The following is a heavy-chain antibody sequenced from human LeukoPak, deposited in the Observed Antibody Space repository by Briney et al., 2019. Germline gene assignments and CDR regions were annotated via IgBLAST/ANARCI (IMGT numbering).Heavy chain of an antibody. CDR1: GGSISSNSYD. Sequence: SESLSLTCTVSGGSISSNSYDWGWMRRPPGKGLEWRGRMYYSGSTDYNTSLKSRVTISADTSKNHFSLKLSSVTAADTAVYYGARHRGYYYYYMDVWGKGTTVTISS. CDR2: MYYSGST. J-gene: IGHJ6*03. V-gene: IGHV4-39*01. CDR3: ARHRGYYYYYMDV.